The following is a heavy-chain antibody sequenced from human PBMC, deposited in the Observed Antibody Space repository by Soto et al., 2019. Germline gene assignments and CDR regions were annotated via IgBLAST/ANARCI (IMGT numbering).Heavy chain of an antibody. CDR3: TTVETTWMDV. CDR2: ISYGGVGA. Sequence: EVQLVESGGGLVQPGGSLRLSCAASGFTFSAYWMHWVRQAPGKGLEWVSRISYGGVGANYADSVQGRFSISRDNVKQTLYLHMNSLRPDDTAVYYCTTVETTWMDVWGQGTKVTVS. D-gene: IGHD1-7*01. J-gene: IGHJ6*02. V-gene: IGHV3-74*01. CDR1: GFTFSAYW.